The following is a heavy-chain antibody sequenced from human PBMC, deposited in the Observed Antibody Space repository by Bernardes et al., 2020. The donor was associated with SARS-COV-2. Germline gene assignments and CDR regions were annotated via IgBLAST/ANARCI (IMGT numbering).Heavy chain of an antibody. CDR2: ITPSSSTT. V-gene: IGHV3-23*01. CDR3: ARVQRGLVKGSFDS. D-gene: IGHD4-17*01. J-gene: IGHJ4*02. Sequence: GGSLRLSCVASGFTFNDHAMSWVRRTPEKGLQWVSTITPSSSTTYYADSVKGRFIISRDDSKNALYLQLRGLRAEDTAVYYCARVQRGLVKGSFDSWGQGTRVTVSS. CDR1: GFTFNDHA.